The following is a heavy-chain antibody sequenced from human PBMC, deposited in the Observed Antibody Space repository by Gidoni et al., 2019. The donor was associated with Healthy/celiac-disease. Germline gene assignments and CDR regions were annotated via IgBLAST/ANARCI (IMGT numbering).Heavy chain of an antibody. CDR3: ASTIDYYDSSGYYCHYFDY. CDR1: GGSLSSSSYY. V-gene: IGHV4-39*01. J-gene: IGHJ4*02. CDR2: IYYSGST. D-gene: IGHD3-22*01. Sequence: QLQLQESGPGLVKPSETLSLTCTVPGGSLSSSSYYWGWIRQPPGKGLEWIGSIYYSGSTYYNPSLKSRVTISVDTSKNQFSLKLSSVTAADTAVYYCASTIDYYDSSGYYCHYFDYWGQGTLVTVSS.